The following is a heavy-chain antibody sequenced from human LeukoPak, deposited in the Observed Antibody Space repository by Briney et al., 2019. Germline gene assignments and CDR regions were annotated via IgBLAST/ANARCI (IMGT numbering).Heavy chain of an antibody. CDR1: GDSVSSNSAA. Sequence: SQTLSLTCAISGDSVSSNSAAWNWIRQSPSRGLEWLGRTYYRSKWSNDYALSVKSRITVNPDTSKNQFSLQLNSVTPEDTAVYYCAKSIYSGGGYTYGSFDYWGQGTLVTVSS. CDR3: AKSIYSGGGYTYGSFDY. J-gene: IGHJ4*02. CDR2: TYYRSKWSN. V-gene: IGHV6-1*01. D-gene: IGHD5-18*01.